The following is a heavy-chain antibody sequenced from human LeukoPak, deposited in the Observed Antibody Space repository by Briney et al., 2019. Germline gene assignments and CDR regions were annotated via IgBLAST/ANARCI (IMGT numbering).Heavy chain of an antibody. CDR2: ISSSSSYI. CDR3: ARDPGYDILTGYKQYYFDY. D-gene: IGHD3-9*01. Sequence: GGSLRLSCAASGFTFSSYSMNWVRQAPGKGLEWVSSISSSSSYIYYADSVKGRFTISRDNAKNSLYLQMNSLRAEDTAVYYCARDPGYDILTGYKQYYFDYWGQGTLVTVSS. J-gene: IGHJ4*02. CDR1: GFTFSSYS. V-gene: IGHV3-21*01.